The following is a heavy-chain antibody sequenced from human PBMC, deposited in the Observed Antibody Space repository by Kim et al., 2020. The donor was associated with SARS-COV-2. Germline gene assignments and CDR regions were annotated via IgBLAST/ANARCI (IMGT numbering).Heavy chain of an antibody. J-gene: IGHJ5*02. CDR1: GASISSSSC. CDR3: ARGVSSAWTLRAWFDP. D-gene: IGHD3-22*01. V-gene: IGHV4-4*02. CDR2: VDHSGTT. Sequence: SETLSLTCVVSGASISSSSCWSWVRQPPGKGLESIGEVDHSGTTSYNVSLKNRVSILVDKSKNQFSLRLTSVSAADTAVYYCARGVSSAWTLRAWFDPWG.